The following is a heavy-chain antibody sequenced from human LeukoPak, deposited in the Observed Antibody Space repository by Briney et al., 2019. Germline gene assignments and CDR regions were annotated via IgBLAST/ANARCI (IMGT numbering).Heavy chain of an antibody. CDR3: ARAPGIMSGNWRFDY. V-gene: IGHV4-34*01. J-gene: IGHJ4*02. CDR2: INHGGST. CDR1: GGSFSGYY. Sequence: SETLSLTCAVSGGSFSGYYWDWIRQSPGKGLEWIGEINHGGSTNYNPSLKSRVTISVDTSKNHFSLKLSFVIAADTAVYYCARAPGIMSGNWRFDYWGQGTLVTVSS. D-gene: IGHD3-16*01.